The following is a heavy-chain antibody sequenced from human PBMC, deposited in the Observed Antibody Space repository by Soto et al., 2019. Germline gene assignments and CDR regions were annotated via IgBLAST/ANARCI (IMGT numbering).Heavy chain of an antibody. Sequence: SLTCDISGDSVSSNSAVWNWLRQSPSRGLEWLGRTYFRSKWYTDYAVSVKSRITINPDTSKNQFSLQLSSVTPEDTAVYYCGRESMAGWVDFWGQGALVTVSS. D-gene: IGHD6-19*01. CDR2: TYFRSKWYT. CDR3: GRESMAGWVDF. CDR1: GDSVSSNSAV. J-gene: IGHJ4*02. V-gene: IGHV6-1*01.